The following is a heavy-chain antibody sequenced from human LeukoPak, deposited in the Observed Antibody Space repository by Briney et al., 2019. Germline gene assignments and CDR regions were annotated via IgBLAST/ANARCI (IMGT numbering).Heavy chain of an antibody. V-gene: IGHV4-4*02. J-gene: IGHJ4*02. D-gene: IGHD2-2*02. CDR1: GGSISGTNW. CDR3: ARRYTASRGERFDY. Sequence: SSETLSLTCAVSGGSISGTNWWTWVRQPPGKGLDWIGEIYRSGNTNYNPSLKSRVTISVDKSKNQFSLKLSSVTAADTAVYYCARRYTASRGERFDYWGQGTLVTVSS. CDR2: IYRSGNT.